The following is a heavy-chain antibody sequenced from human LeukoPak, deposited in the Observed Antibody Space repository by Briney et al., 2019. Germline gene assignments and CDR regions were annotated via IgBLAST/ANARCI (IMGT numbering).Heavy chain of an antibody. J-gene: IGHJ6*03. Sequence: PSETLSLTCTVSGGSISSYYWSWIRQPAGKGLEWIGRIYTSGSTYYNPSLKSRVTISVDTSKNQFSLKLSSVTAADTAVYYCAPLSTIFGVVYYYMDVWGKGTTVTVSS. CDR3: APLSTIFGVVYYYMDV. V-gene: IGHV4-4*07. CDR1: GGSISSYY. D-gene: IGHD3-3*01. CDR2: IYTSGST.